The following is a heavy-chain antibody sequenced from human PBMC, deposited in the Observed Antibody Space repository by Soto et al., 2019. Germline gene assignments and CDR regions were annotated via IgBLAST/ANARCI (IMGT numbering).Heavy chain of an antibody. CDR2: MNPNSGNT. CDR1: GYTFTSHD. Sequence: QVQLVQSGAEVKKSGASVKVSCKASGYTFTSHDINWVRQATGQGLEWMGWMNPNSGNTGYAQKLQGRVTMNRNTSISTAYMELSNMRSEDKAVYYSARWDYGVYARFDYWGQGTQVTVSS. V-gene: IGHV1-8*01. D-gene: IGHD4-17*01. CDR3: ARWDYGVYARFDY. J-gene: IGHJ4*02.